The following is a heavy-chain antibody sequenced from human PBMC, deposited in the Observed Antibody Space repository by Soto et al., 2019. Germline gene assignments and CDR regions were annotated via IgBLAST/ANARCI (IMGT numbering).Heavy chain of an antibody. V-gene: IGHV4-31*03. D-gene: IGHD3-22*01. CDR3: ARVVMYYFDY. CDR1: GGSISGGDQY. J-gene: IGHJ4*02. Sequence: QVQLQESGPGLVKPSQTLSLTCTVSGGSISGGDQYWSWVRQYPGKGLEWIGYIYYSGSAFYNPSLKSRVAMSVDTSKNQFSLRLSSVTAADTAIYYCARVVMYYFDYWGQGTLVTVSS. CDR2: IYYSGSA.